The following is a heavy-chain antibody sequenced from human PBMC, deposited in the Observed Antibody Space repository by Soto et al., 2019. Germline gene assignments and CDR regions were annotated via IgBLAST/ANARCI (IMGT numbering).Heavy chain of an antibody. J-gene: IGHJ4*02. Sequence: EVQLLESGGGSVQPGGSLRLSCAASGFTFSSYAMTWVRQAPGKGLEWVSVISGSGGSTYYADSVKGRFTISGDNSKNTLYLQMNSLRAEDTAVYYCARRSSGWYFDYWGQGTLVTVSS. CDR1: GFTFSSYA. D-gene: IGHD6-19*01. V-gene: IGHV3-23*01. CDR2: ISGSGGST. CDR3: ARRSSGWYFDY.